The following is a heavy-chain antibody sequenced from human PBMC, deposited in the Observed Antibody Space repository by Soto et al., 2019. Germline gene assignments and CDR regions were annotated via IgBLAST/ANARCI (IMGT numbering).Heavy chain of an antibody. CDR2: ISFNSGTI. J-gene: IGHJ3*02. CDR3: AKDNDSSGWVRGAFDI. Sequence: EVQLVESGGGLVQPGRSLRLSCVASGFTFDDYAMHWVRQAPGKGLEWVSGISFNSGTIPYADSVKGRFTISRDNAKNSVYLQMNGLRAEDTALYYCAKDNDSSGWVRGAFDIWGQGTMVTVSS. D-gene: IGHD6-19*01. CDR1: GFTFDDYA. V-gene: IGHV3-9*01.